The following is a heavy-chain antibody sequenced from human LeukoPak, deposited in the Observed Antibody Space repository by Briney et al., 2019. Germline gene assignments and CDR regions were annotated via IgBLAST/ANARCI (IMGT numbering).Heavy chain of an antibody. CDR2: IIPILGIA. J-gene: IGHJ4*02. V-gene: IGHV1-69*02. CDR1: GGTFSSYT. D-gene: IGHD6-13*01. CDR3: ASLPLGIAAAGTDY. Sequence: GSSVKVSCKASGGTFSSYTISWVRQAPGQGLEWMGRIIPILGIANYAQKFQGRVTITADKSTSTAYMELSSLRSEDTAVYSCASLPLGIAAAGTDYWGQGTLVTVSS.